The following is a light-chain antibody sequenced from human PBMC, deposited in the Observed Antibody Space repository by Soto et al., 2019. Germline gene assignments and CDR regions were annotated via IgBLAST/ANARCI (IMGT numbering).Light chain of an antibody. CDR2: LGS. V-gene: IGKV2-28*01. Sequence: DFVMTQSPLSLPVTPGEPASSSCRCSQSLLQSNGNTQLDWYLQKPGQSPQLLIYLGSNRASGVPDRFSGSGSGTDFTLTISRVEAEDVGVYYCMQAIQTPWTFGQGTRVEIK. J-gene: IGKJ1*01. CDR3: MQAIQTPWT. CDR1: QSLLQSNGNTQ.